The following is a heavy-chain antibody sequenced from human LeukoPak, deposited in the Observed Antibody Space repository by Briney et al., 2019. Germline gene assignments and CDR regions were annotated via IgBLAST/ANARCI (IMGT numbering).Heavy chain of an antibody. CDR1: GGSTSSSSYY. D-gene: IGHD3-3*01. V-gene: IGHV4-39*07. CDR3: ARKHRITIFGVVIIETSDAFDI. CDR2: INHSGST. J-gene: IGHJ3*02. Sequence: SETLSLTCTVSGGSTSSSSYYWSWIRQPPGKGLEWIGEINHSGSTNYNPSLKSRVTISVDTSKNQFSLKLSSVTAADTAVYYCARKHRITIFGVVIIETSDAFDIWGQGTMVTVSS.